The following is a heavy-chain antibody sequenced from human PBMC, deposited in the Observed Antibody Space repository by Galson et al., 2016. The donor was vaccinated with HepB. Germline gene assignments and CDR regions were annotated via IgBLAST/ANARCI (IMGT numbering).Heavy chain of an antibody. CDR1: GFTFSNYA. J-gene: IGHJ4*02. D-gene: IGHD6-19*01. CDR2: ISYDGNNK. CDR3: ARKSMAGPRSYFDY. Sequence: SLRLSCAASGFTFSNYAMSWVRLAPGKGLEWVAVISYDGNNKYYADSVKGRFTISRDSSQNTLYLQMNSLRTEDTAVYFCARKSMAGPRSYFDYWGQGTLVIVSS. V-gene: IGHV3-30*03.